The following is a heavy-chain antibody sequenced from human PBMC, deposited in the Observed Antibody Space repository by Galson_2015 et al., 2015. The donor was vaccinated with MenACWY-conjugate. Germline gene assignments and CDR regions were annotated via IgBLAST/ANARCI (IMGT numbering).Heavy chain of an antibody. V-gene: IGHV3-30*18. CDR1: GFTFSSYG. CDR2: ISYDGSNK. CDR3: AKERKAATNEYFFDY. Sequence: SLRLSCAASGFTFSSYGMHWVRQAPGKGLEWVAVISYDGSNKYYADSVKGRFTISRDNSKNTLYLQMNSLRAEDTAVYYCAKERKAATNEYFFDYWGQGTLVTVSS. D-gene: IGHD6-13*01. J-gene: IGHJ4*02.